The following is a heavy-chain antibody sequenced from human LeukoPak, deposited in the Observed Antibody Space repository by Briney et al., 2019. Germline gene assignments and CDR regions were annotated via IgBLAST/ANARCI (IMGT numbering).Heavy chain of an antibody. CDR3: ARDHCVSSGCYEDYYYGMDV. CDR1: GYTFTGYY. CDR2: INPNSGGT. V-gene: IGHV1-2*02. D-gene: IGHD2-2*01. J-gene: IGHJ6*02. Sequence: ASVKVSCKASGYTFTGYYMQWVRQAPGQGLEWMGWINPNSGGTNYAQKFQGRVTMTRDRSISTAYMELSRLRSDDTAVYFCARDHCVSSGCYEDYYYGMDVWGRGTTVTVSS.